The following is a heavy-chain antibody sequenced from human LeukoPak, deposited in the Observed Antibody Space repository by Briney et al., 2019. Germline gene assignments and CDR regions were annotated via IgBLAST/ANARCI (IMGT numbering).Heavy chain of an antibody. V-gene: IGHV3-64*01. CDR2: ISSNGVST. Sequence: GGSLRLPCAASGFTFSSYGMHWVRQAPGQGLEYVSAISSNGVSTYYANSVKGRFTISRDNSKNTLYLQMGSLRTEDMAFYYCAREGRDGYKSVDYWGQGTLVTVSS. D-gene: IGHD5-24*01. CDR3: AREGRDGYKSVDY. J-gene: IGHJ4*02. CDR1: GFTFSSYG.